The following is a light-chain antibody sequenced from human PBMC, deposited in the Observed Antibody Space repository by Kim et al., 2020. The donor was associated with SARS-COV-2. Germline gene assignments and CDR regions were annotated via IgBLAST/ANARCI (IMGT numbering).Light chain of an antibody. V-gene: IGLV3-21*04. CDR3: QVWDSSSDHYV. CDR1: NSGGKS. CDR2: YGS. Sequence: APGKPVRITGGGDNSGGKSVHWYQQKAGQAPVLVISYGSDRPSGIPERFSGSNSGNTATLTIIKVEAGDEADYYCQVWDSSSDHYVFGAGTKVTVL. J-gene: IGLJ1*01.